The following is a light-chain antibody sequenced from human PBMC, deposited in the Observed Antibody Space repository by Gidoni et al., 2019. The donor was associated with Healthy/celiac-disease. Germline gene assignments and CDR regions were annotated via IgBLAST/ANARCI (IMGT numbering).Light chain of an antibody. J-gene: IGKJ2*03. CDR2: GAS. CDR3: QQYGSSPYS. CDR1: QSVSSSY. Sequence: EIVLTQSPGTLSLSTGERAPLSCRASQSVSSSYLAWYQQKPGQAPRLLIYGASSRATGLPDRFSGSGSGTDFTLTISRLEPEDFAVYYCQQYGSSPYSFGQGTKLEIK. V-gene: IGKV3-20*01.